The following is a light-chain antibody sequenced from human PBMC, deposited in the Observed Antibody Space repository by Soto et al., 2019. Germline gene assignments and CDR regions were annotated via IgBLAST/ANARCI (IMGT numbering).Light chain of an antibody. J-gene: IGLJ1*01. CDR2: QVT. Sequence: QSALTQPASVSGSPGQSITMSCTGTSSDLAIYNYVSWYQQQPGKAPKLMIYQVTNRPSGVSNRFSGSRSGNTASLTISGLQAEDEADYYCSPYPDSSNYVFGTGTKVTVL. CDR3: SPYPDSSNYV. V-gene: IGLV2-14*01. CDR1: SSDLAIYNY.